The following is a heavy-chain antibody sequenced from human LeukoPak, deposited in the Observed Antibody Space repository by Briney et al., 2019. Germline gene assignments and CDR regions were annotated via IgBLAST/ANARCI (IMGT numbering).Heavy chain of an antibody. V-gene: IGHV3-11*04. D-gene: IGHD6-6*01. Sequence: NPGGSLRLSCAASGFTFSDYYMSWIRQAPGKGLEWVSDISSSGSTIYYAGSVKGRFTISRDNAKNSLYLQMNSLRAEDTAVYYCATDSRKYTSSSLRGRISWGQGTLVTVSS. CDR3: ATDSRKYTSSSLRGRIS. CDR2: ISSSGSTI. J-gene: IGHJ5*02. CDR1: GFTFSDYY.